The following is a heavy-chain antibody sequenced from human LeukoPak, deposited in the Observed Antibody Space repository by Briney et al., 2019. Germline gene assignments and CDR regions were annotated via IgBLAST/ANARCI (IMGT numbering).Heavy chain of an antibody. Sequence: GGSLRLSCAASGFTFSSYSMNWVRQAPGKGLEWVSSISSSSSYMYYADSVKGRFTISRDNAKNSLYLQMNSLRAEDTAVYYCARSGSWYYYFDYWGQGTLVTVSS. CDR2: ISSSSSYM. D-gene: IGHD6-13*01. CDR3: ARSGSWYYYFDY. J-gene: IGHJ4*02. V-gene: IGHV3-21*01. CDR1: GFTFSSYS.